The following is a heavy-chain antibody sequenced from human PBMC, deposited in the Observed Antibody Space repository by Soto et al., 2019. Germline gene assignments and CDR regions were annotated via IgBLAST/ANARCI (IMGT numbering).Heavy chain of an antibody. CDR2: ISGSGGST. V-gene: IGHV3-23*01. CDR3: AKAEVGAIYFCFISMDG. J-gene: IGHJ6*02. CDR1: GFTLSSYA. D-gene: IGHD1-26*01. Sequence: EVQLLESGGGLVQPGGSLRLSCAASGFTLSSYAMSWVRQAPGKGLEWVSAISGSGGSTYYADSVKGRFTISRDNSKTTREQQMNGLRAEDTAVYYCAKAEVGAIYFCFISMDGWGQGTTVTVSS.